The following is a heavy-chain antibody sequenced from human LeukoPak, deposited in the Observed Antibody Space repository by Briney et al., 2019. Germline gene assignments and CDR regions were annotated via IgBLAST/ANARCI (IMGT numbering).Heavy chain of an antibody. D-gene: IGHD3-9*01. CDR1: GFTFSSYG. CDR3: ATYYDILTGSSIGGYFDY. Sequence: GGTLRLSCAASGFTFSSYGMSWVRQAPGKGLEWVSAISGSGGSTYYADSVKGRFTISRDNSKNTLYLQMNSLRAEDTAVYYCATYYDILTGSSIGGYFDYWGQGTLVTVSS. V-gene: IGHV3-23*01. J-gene: IGHJ4*02. CDR2: ISGSGGST.